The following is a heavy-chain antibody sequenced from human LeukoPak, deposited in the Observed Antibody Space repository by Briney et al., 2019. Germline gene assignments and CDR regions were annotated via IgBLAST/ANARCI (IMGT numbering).Heavy chain of an antibody. J-gene: IGHJ5*02. CDR3: ARVPTMIVVKAWFDP. Sequence: ASVKVSCKASGCTFTSYGISWVRQAPGQGLEWMGWISAYNGNTNYAQKLQGRVTMTTDTSTSTAYMELRSLRSDDTAVYYCARVPTMIVVKAWFDPWGQGTLVTVSS. CDR1: GCTFTSYG. V-gene: IGHV1-18*01. D-gene: IGHD3-22*01. CDR2: ISAYNGNT.